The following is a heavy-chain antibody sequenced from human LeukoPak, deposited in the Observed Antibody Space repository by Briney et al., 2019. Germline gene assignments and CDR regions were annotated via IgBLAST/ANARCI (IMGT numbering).Heavy chain of an antibody. CDR1: GFTFSSYS. CDR3: ARVSDYDFWSGYYANYYYYGMDV. Sequence: PGGSLRLSCAASGFTFSSYSMSWVRQAPGKGLEWVSSISSSSSYIYYADSVKGRFTISRDNAKNSLYLQMNSLRAEDTAVYYCARVSDYDFWSGYYANYYYYGMDVWGQGTTVTVSS. V-gene: IGHV3-21*01. J-gene: IGHJ6*02. D-gene: IGHD3-3*01. CDR2: ISSSSSYI.